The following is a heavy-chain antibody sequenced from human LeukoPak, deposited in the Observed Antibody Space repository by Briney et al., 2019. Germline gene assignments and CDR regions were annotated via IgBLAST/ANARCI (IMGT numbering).Heavy chain of an antibody. CDR3: ARVPITIFGVDPRFDP. CDR2: ISAYNGNT. CDR1: GYSFTIYG. J-gene: IGHJ5*02. V-gene: IGHV1-18*01. Sequence: AAGSVSCNASGYSFTIYGISWVWQAPGQGNEWMGWISAYNGNTNYAQKLQGRCTMTTDTSTSTAYMELRSLRSDDTAVYYCARVPITIFGVDPRFDPWGQGTLVTVSS. D-gene: IGHD3-3*01.